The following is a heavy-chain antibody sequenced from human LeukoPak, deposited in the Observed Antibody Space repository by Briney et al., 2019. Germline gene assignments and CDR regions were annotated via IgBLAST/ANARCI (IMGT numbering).Heavy chain of an antibody. CDR2: ISYDGSNK. J-gene: IGHJ4*02. CDR1: GFTFSSYG. CDR3: AKDKGYSYDSSGYDY. Sequence: GGSLRLSCAASGFTFSSYGMRWVRQAPGKGLEWVALISYDGSNKYYADSVKGRFTISRDNSKNTLYLQMNSLRAEDTAVYYCAKDKGYSYDSSGYDYWGQGTLVTVSS. V-gene: IGHV3-30*18. D-gene: IGHD3-22*01.